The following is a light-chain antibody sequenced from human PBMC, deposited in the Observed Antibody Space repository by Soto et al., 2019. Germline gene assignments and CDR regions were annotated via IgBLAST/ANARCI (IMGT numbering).Light chain of an antibody. J-gene: IGKJ1*01. CDR2: DAS. CDR1: QSVSSY. V-gene: IGKV3-11*01. Sequence: EIVLTQSPATLSLSPGERATLSCRASQSVSSYLAWYQHKPGQAPRLLIYDASNRATGIPARFSGSGSGTDFTLTISSLEPEDFEVYYCQQRSNWPPTWTFGQGTKVEIK. CDR3: QQRSNWPPTWT.